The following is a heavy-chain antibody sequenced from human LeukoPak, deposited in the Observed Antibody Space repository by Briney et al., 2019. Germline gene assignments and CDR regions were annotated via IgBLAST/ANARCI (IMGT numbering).Heavy chain of an antibody. D-gene: IGHD3-22*01. J-gene: IGHJ5*02. CDR2: IYYSGST. V-gene: IGHV4-61*10. Sequence: SQTLSLTCTVSGGSISSGSYYWSWIRQPAGKGLEWIGYIYYSGSTNYNPSLKSRVTISVDTSKNQFSLKLSSVTAADTAVYYCARGPWYYYDSSGYYQYNWFDPWGQGTLVTVSS. CDR1: GGSISSGSYY. CDR3: ARGPWYYYDSSGYYQYNWFDP.